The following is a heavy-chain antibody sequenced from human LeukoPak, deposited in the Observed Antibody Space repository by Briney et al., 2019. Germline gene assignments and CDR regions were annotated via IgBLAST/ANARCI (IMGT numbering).Heavy chain of an antibody. D-gene: IGHD6-13*01. J-gene: IGHJ4*02. CDR2: INPNSGGT. CDR3: AREGGMAAAGRAMELY. V-gene: IGHV1-2*02. CDR1: GYTFTGYY. Sequence: ASVKVSCKASGYTFTGYYMHWVRQAPGQGLEWMGWINPNSGGTNYAQKFQGRVTMTRDTSISTAYMELSRLRSDDTAVYYCAREGGMAAAGRAMELYWGQGTLVTVSS.